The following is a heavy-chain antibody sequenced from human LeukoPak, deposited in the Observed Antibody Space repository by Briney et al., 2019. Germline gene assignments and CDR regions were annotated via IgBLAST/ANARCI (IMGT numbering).Heavy chain of an antibody. CDR2: INPNSGGT. Sequence: GASVKVSCKASGYTFTAYYMHWVRQAPGQGLEWMGWINPNSGGTNYAQKFQGRVTMTRDTSISTAYMELSRLRSDDTAVYYCARDRYDILTGYYTEFDYWGQGTLVTVSS. J-gene: IGHJ4*02. D-gene: IGHD3-9*01. CDR1: GYTFTAYY. V-gene: IGHV1-2*02. CDR3: ARDRYDILTGYYTEFDY.